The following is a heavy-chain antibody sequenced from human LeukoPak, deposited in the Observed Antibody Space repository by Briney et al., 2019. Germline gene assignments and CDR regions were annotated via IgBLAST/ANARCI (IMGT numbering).Heavy chain of an antibody. J-gene: IGHJ3*02. V-gene: IGHV3-23*01. D-gene: IGHD6-19*01. CDR3: DGIAVAGTDAFDI. CDR1: GLTFSNYA. Sequence: GGSLRLSCAASGLTFSNYAMSWVRQAPGKGLEWVSAISGSGGSTYYADSVKGRFTISRDNSKNTLYLQMNSLRAEDTAVYYCDGIAVAGTDAFDIWGQGTMVTVSS. CDR2: ISGSGGST.